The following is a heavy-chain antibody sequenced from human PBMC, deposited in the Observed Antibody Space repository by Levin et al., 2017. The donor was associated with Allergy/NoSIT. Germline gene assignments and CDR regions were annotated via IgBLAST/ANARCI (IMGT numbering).Heavy chain of an antibody. CDR1: GFTFSSYS. D-gene: IGHD1-20*01. CDR2: ISSSSSYI. Sequence: GESLKISCAASGFTFSSYSMNWVRQAPGKGLEWVSSISSSSSYIYYADSVKGRFTISRDNAKNSLYLQMNSLRAEDTAVYYCAREDITGTTGDYWGQGTLVTVSS. J-gene: IGHJ4*02. CDR3: AREDITGTTGDY. V-gene: IGHV3-21*01.